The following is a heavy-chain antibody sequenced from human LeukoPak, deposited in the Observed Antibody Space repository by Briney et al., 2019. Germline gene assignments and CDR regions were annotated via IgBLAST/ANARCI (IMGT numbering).Heavy chain of an antibody. CDR3: ARGVGGADY. V-gene: IGHV3-7*01. CDR2: IKQDGSEK. Sequence: GGSLRLSCAASGFTFSNYWMSWVRQAPGKGLEWVTNIKQDGSEKYYVDSVKGRFTISRDNAKNSLYLQMNSLRAEDTAVYYCARGVGGADYWGQGTLVTVSS. D-gene: IGHD2-21*01. CDR1: GFTFSNYW. J-gene: IGHJ4*02.